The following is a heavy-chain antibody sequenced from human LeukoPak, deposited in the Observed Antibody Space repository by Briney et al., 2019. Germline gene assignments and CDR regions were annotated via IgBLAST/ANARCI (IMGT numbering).Heavy chain of an antibody. J-gene: IGHJ3*02. Sequence: GASVKVSCKASGGTFSSYAISWVRQAPGQGLEWMGRIIPILGIANYAQKFQGRVTITADKSTSTAYMELSSLRSEDTAVYYCARDCQCTTRGDAFDIWGQGTMVTVSS. CDR3: ARDCQCTTRGDAFDI. CDR1: GGTFSSYA. CDR2: IIPILGIA. D-gene: IGHD2-8*01. V-gene: IGHV1-69*04.